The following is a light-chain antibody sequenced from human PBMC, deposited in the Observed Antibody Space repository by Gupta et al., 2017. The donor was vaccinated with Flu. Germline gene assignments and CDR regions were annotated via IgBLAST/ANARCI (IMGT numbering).Light chain of an antibody. J-gene: IGKJ4*01. CDR1: QDISHS. CDR2: AVS. CDR3: QRCDPSPLT. V-gene: IGKV1-9*01. Sequence: PSFLSVSVGDRVAITFRASQDISHSLAWSQQKSGEGPKLLLYAVSTLHTAVPSRFSGSGSGTEFTLTISSLQPEDFGIYYCQRCDPSPLTFGGGTRLEVK.